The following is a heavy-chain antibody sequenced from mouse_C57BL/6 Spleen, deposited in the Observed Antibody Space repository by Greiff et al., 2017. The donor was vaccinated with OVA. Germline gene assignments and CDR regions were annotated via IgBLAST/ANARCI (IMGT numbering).Heavy chain of an antibody. V-gene: IGHV5-4*01. CDR3: ARDSNTGDWYFDV. J-gene: IGHJ1*03. D-gene: IGHD4-1*01. Sequence: EVHLVESGGGLVKPGGSLKLSCAASGFTFSSYAMSWVRQTPEKRLEWVATISDGGSYTYYPDNVKGRFTISRDNAKNNLYLQMSHLKSEDTAMYYCARDSNTGDWYFDVWGTGTTVTVSS. CDR2: ISDGGSYT. CDR1: GFTFSSYA.